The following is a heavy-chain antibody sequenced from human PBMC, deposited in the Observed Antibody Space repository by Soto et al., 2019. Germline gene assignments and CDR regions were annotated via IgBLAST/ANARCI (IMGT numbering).Heavy chain of an antibody. J-gene: IGHJ6*02. Sequence: PGGSLRLSCIVSGFTFTSDGMNWVRQAPGRGLQWVSYISSSSTTVYYADSVKGRFTISRDNAKNSLYLQMNSLRDEDTAVYYCAGDRNYYFGMDVWGQGTTVTVSS. CDR1: GFTFTSDG. CDR3: AGDRNYYFGMDV. CDR2: ISSSSTTV. V-gene: IGHV3-48*02.